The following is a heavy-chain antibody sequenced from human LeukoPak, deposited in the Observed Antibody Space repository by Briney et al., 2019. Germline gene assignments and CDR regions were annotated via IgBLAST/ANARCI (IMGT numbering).Heavy chain of an antibody. CDR2: ISGSGGST. CDR3: ARDSYSSGWYEKNYYYYYGMDV. CDR1: GFTFSSYA. D-gene: IGHD6-19*01. J-gene: IGHJ6*04. Sequence: GGSLRLSCAASGFTFSSYAMSWVRQAPGKGLEWVSAISGSGGSTYYADSVKGRFTISRDNAKNSLYLQMNSLRAEDTAVYYCARDSYSSGWYEKNYYYYYGMDVWGKGTTVTVSS. V-gene: IGHV3-23*01.